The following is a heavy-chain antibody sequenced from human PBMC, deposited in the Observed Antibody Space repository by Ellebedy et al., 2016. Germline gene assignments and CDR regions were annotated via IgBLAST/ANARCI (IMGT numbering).Heavy chain of an antibody. Sequence: GESLKISXAASGFTFSSYAMSWVRQAPGKGLEWVGLIWYDGSHKYFTDSVKGRFTISRDNSKNTLYLQMNSLRAEDTAVYYCARDDWGSSLDYWGQGTLVTVSS. J-gene: IGHJ4*02. V-gene: IGHV3-33*08. CDR1: GFTFSSYA. CDR2: IWYDGSHK. CDR3: ARDDWGSSLDY. D-gene: IGHD7-27*01.